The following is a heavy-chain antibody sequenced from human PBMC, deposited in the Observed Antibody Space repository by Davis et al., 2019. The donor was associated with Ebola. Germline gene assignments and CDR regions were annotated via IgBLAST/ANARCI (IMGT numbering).Heavy chain of an antibody. CDR3: ARDQDSSAPDAFDI. CDR1: GFTFSSYS. CDR2: ISNSGSTI. D-gene: IGHD3-22*01. Sequence: GESLKISCAASGFTFSSYSMNWVRQAPGKGLEWVSYISNSGSTIYYADSVKGRFTISRDNAKNTLYLQMNSLRAEDTAVYYCARDQDSSAPDAFDIWGQGTMVTVSS. V-gene: IGHV3-48*04. J-gene: IGHJ3*02.